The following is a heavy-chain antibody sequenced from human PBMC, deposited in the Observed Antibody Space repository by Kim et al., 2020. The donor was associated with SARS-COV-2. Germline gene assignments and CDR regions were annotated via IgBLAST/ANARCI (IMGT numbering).Heavy chain of an antibody. Sequence: VKGRFTISRDNSKNTLYLQMNSLRAEDTAVYYCAKDRVGGGYSGYDAFDYWGQGTLVTVSS. D-gene: IGHD5-12*01. CDR3: AKDRVGGGYSGYDAFDY. V-gene: IGHV3-23*01. J-gene: IGHJ4*02.